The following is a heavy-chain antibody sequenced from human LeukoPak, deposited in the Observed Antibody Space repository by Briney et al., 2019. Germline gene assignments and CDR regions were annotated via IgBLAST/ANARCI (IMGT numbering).Heavy chain of an antibody. Sequence: SETLSLTCTVSGGSIRPFYWTWIRQPPGKGLEWIGYIYYSGSTNYNPSLRSRVTISVDTSRKQFSLKLTSVTHADTAVYYCARGYSDILTGPVAEAFDIWGQGTMVTVSS. CDR2: IYYSGST. V-gene: IGHV4-59*01. CDR1: GGSIRPFY. J-gene: IGHJ3*02. D-gene: IGHD3-9*01. CDR3: ARGYSDILTGPVAEAFDI.